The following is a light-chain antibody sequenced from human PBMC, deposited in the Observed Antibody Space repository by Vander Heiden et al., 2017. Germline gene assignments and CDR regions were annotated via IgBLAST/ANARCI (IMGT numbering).Light chain of an antibody. J-gene: IGKJ4*01. CDR3: QQYNKWPPRT. Sequence: EIVMPQSPATLPVSPGERAPPPCRASQSLSSNLAWYQQKPGQAPRLLIYGASTRATGIPARFSGSGSGTEFTLTISSLQSEDFAVYYCQQYNKWPPRTFGGGTKVEIK. CDR1: QSLSSN. V-gene: IGKV3-15*01. CDR2: GAS.